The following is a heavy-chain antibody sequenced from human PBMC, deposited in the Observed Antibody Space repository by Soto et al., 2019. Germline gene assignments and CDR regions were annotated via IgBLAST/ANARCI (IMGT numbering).Heavy chain of an antibody. CDR2: ISAYDGKT. J-gene: IGHJ5*02. V-gene: IGHV1-18*01. CDR1: GYTFNTYG. Sequence: ASVKVSCKTSGYTFNTYGINWVRQAPGQGLELMGWISAYDGKTSYAEKFQGRVTLTTDTSTSTAYMELRSLRSDDTAIYYCARDPHEFWTSYWFDPWGQGALVTVSS. CDR3: ARDPHEFWTSYWFDP. D-gene: IGHD3-3*01.